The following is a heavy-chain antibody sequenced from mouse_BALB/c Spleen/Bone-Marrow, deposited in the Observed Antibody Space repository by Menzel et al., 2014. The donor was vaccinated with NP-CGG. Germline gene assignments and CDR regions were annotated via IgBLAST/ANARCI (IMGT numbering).Heavy chain of an antibody. CDR1: GYTFSSYW. D-gene: IGHD1-1*01. Sequence: LEESGAELMKPGASVKISCKATGYTFSSYWIEWVKQRPGHGLEWIGEILPESGSTNYNEKFKGKATFTADTSSNTAYMQLSSLTSEDSAVYYCARGGYYGSSYEDYAMDYWGQGTSVTVSS. CDR2: ILPESGST. CDR3: ARGGYYGSSYEDYAMDY. V-gene: IGHV1-9*01. J-gene: IGHJ4*01.